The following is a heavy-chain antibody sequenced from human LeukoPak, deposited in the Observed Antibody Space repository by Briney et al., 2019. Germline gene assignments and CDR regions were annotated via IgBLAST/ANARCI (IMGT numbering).Heavy chain of an antibody. CDR3: AKDHMIVVVTPGFDY. D-gene: IGHD3-22*01. CDR1: GFTFSSYA. CDR2: ISYDGSNK. Sequence: GRSLRLSCAASGFTFSSYAMHWVRQAPGKGLEWVAVISYDGSNKYYADSVKGRFTISRDNSKNTLYLQMNSLRAEDTAVYYCAKDHMIVVVTPGFDYWGQGTLVTVSS. V-gene: IGHV3-30*04. J-gene: IGHJ4*02.